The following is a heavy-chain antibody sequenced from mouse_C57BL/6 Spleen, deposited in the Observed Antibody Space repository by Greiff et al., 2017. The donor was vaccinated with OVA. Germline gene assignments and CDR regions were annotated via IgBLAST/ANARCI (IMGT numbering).Heavy chain of an antibody. CDR3: ARGGGYLPWFAD. V-gene: IGHV1-69*01. J-gene: IGHJ3*01. CDR2: IDPSDSYT. Sequence: QVQLQQPGAELVMPGASVKLSCKASGYTFTSYWMHWVKQRPGQGLEWIGEIDPSDSYTNYNQKFKGKSPLTVDKSSSTAYMQLSSLTSEDSAVDYCARGGGYLPWFADWGQGTLVTVSA. D-gene: IGHD2-2*01. CDR1: GYTFTSYW.